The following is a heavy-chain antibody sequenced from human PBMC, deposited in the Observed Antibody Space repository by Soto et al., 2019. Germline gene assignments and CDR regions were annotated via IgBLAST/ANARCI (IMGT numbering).Heavy chain of an antibody. CDR3: ARGAFGELFPKWGVDY. Sequence: QVQLVESGGGVVQPGRPLRLSCAASGFTFNSYAIHWVRQAPGRGLEWVAVRSYDGSNQYYADSVKDRFTIAIDNPKNSLYLKLNSLSAEDTAVYYCARGAFGELFPKWGVDYWGQGTLVTVGS. CDR1: GFTFNSYA. D-gene: IGHD3-10*01. J-gene: IGHJ4*02. V-gene: IGHV3-30-3*01. CDR2: RSYDGSNQ.